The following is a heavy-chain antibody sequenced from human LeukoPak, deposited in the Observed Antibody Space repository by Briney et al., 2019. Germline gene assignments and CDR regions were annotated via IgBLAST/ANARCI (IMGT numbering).Heavy chain of an antibody. CDR3: AKRGVVIRVILVGFHKEAYYFES. CDR2: ISYDGSNK. CDR1: GFTFSSYA. D-gene: IGHD3/OR15-3a*01. Sequence: GRSLRLSCAASGFTFSSYAMHWVRQAPGKGPEWVAVISYDGSNKYYADSVKGRFTIARDNRKNTLYLQMNSLRAEDTAVYFCAKRGVVIRVILVGFHKEAYYFESWGQGALVTVSS. J-gene: IGHJ4*02. V-gene: IGHV3-30*07.